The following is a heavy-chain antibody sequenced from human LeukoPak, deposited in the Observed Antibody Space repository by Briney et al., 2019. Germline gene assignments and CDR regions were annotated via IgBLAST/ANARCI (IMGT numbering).Heavy chain of an antibody. D-gene: IGHD6-19*01. J-gene: IGHJ4*02. V-gene: IGHV1-2*06. CDR1: GYTFTGYY. Sequence: ASVKVSCKASGYTFTGYYMHWVRQAPGQGLEWMGRINPNSGGTNYAQKFQGRVTMPRDTSISTAYMELSRLRSDDTAVYYCARDSHSSGWYLIGYWGQGTLVTVSS. CDR2: INPNSGGT. CDR3: ARDSHSSGWYLIGY.